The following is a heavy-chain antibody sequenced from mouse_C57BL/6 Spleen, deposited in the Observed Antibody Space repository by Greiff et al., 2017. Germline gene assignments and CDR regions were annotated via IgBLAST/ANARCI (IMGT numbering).Heavy chain of an antibody. V-gene: IGHV8-8*01. D-gene: IGHD1-1*01. J-gene: IGHJ1*03. Sequence: VKLMESGPGILQPSQTLSLTCSFSGFSLSTFGMGVGWLRQPSGKGLEWLAYIWWGDAKYYNTALKSGLTISNETSKNRIFLKRAHVDTADTATDYCAFYARSYWYFDVWGTGTTVTVSS. CDR1: GFSLSTFGMG. CDR2: IWWGDAK. CDR3: AFYARSYWYFDV.